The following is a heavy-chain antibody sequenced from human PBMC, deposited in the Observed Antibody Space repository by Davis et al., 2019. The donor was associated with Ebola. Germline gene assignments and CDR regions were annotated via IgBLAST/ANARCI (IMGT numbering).Heavy chain of an antibody. CDR3: GRARRDYVVVPAARSGWCDP. J-gene: IGHJ5*02. D-gene: IGHD2-2*01. V-gene: IGHV1-18*01. CDR2: ISDYNGNT. Sequence: ASVKVSCKDSCYTFISYGISWLRHAPEQGPEWMGWISDYNGNTKYAQKLQGRVNMATDTSTGTDYMELKRLGSDDTAVYYCGRARRDYVVVPAARSGWCDPWGQGTLVSVSS. CDR1: CYTFISYG.